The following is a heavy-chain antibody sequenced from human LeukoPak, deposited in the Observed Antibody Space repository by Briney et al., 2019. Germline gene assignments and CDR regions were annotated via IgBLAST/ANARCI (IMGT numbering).Heavy chain of an antibody. Sequence: GGSLRLSCSASGFTLKSNAMHGVRQAPGKGLEYVSAISYNGGSTYYADSEKGRFTISRDNSMNTLYLQMSSLRAEDTAVFYCVRRTANHFDYWGHGTLVTVSS. D-gene: IGHD2-21*02. V-gene: IGHV3-64D*09. J-gene: IGHJ4*01. CDR1: GFTLKSNA. CDR2: ISYNGGST. CDR3: VRRTANHFDY.